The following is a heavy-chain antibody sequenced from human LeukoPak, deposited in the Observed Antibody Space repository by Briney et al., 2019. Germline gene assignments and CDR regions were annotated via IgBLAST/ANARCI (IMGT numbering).Heavy chain of an antibody. CDR2: IHYKGST. Sequence: SETLSLTCTVSGGSLISSSYYWGWIRQPPGKGLEWIGTIHYKGSTDYNPSLKSRVTISVDTSKNQLSLKLSSVTAADTAVYYCARVSQTPPPTYFDYWGQGTLVTVSS. CDR3: ARVSQTPPPTYFDY. CDR1: GGSLISSSYY. J-gene: IGHJ4*02. V-gene: IGHV4-39*07.